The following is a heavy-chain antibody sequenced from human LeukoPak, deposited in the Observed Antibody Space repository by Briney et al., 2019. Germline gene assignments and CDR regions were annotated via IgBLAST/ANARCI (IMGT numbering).Heavy chain of an antibody. V-gene: IGHV4-4*07. CDR3: ARGRVAVAGAVTGNNWFDP. CDR1: GGSISSYY. J-gene: IGHJ5*02. CDR2: IYTSGST. Sequence: PSETLSLTCTVSGGSISSYYWSWIRQPAGKGLEWIGRIYTSGSTNYNPSLKSRVTISVDTSKNQFSLKLSSVTAADTAVYYCARGRVAVAGAVTGNNWFDPWGQGTLVTVSS. D-gene: IGHD6-19*01.